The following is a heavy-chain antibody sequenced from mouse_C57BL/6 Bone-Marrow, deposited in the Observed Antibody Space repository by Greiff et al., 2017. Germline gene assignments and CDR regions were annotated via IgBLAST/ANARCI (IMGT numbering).Heavy chain of an antibody. CDR3: ARHGRQHRTPFAY. J-gene: IGHJ3*01. V-gene: IGHV1-62-2*01. Sequence: VQLQQSGAELVKPGASVKLSCKASGYTFTEYTINWVKQRSGQGLELIGWFYPGWGSVKYNEQFKDKATLTADKSSSTVYMELSRETSADSAVYFCARHGRQHRTPFAYWGQGTLVTVSA. CDR2: FYPGWGSV. D-gene: IGHD3-2*02. CDR1: GYTFTEYT.